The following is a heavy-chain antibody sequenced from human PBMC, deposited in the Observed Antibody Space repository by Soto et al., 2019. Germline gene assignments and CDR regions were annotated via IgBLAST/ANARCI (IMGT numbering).Heavy chain of an antibody. J-gene: IGHJ5*02. CDR3: AKTEAGGAVDVYPRWFDS. CDR2: LSASGATA. D-gene: IGHD3-16*01. CDR1: GFSLRSTA. Sequence: EVQLLESGGGLVQPGVSLRLSCATSGFSLRSTAMSWVRRAPGKGLEWVSTLSASGATALFADFAKGRFTISRDTSKNTRFLEMGNVKVDDTATDYWAKTEAGGAVDVYPRWFDSWGQGTLGTVSS. V-gene: IGHV3-23*01.